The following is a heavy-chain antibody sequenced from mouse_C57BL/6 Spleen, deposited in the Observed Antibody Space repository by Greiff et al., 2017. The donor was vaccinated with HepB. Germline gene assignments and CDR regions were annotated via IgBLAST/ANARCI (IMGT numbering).Heavy chain of an antibody. CDR1: GYTFTSYW. J-gene: IGHJ2*01. CDR2: IDPSDSYT. CDR3: EKKGVYLDY. Sequence: QVQLQQPGAELVKPGASVKLSCKASGYTFTSYWMPWVKQRPGKGLEWIGEIDPSDSYTNYNQKFKGKATLTVDTSASTDYMQLSSMTSEDSAVYYLEKKGVYLDYWGQGTTLTVSS. V-gene: IGHV1-50*01.